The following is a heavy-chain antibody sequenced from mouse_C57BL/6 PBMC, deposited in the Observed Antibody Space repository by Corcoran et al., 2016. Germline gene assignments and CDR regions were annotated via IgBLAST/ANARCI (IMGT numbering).Heavy chain of an antibody. CDR2: INTYSGVP. D-gene: IGHD1-1*01. J-gene: IGHJ3*01. CDR1: GYTFTTYG. CDR3: YGSSSALCAY. V-gene: IGHV9-3*01. Sequence: QIQLVQSGPELTKPCVTVKSSCKASGYTFTTYGMSWVKQAPGKGLKWMGWINTYSGVPTYADDFKGRFAFSLETSASTAYLQINNLKHEDTATYFCYGSSSALCAYWGQGTLVTVSA.